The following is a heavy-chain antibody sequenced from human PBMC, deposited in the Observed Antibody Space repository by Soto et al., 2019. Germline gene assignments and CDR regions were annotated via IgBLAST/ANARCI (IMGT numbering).Heavy chain of an antibody. Sequence: QVQLMQSGAEVKNPGASVKVSCKGSGYTFTRHGIHWVRQAPGQRLEWMGWINTDNGHTVYSQKFQGRVTITRDTSANTAYMDLSSLRFADTAVYYCAIEETGSGNWDYWGQGNLVTVSS. CDR2: INTDNGHT. J-gene: IGHJ4*02. CDR3: AIEETGSGNWDY. CDR1: GYTFTRHG. D-gene: IGHD3-10*01. V-gene: IGHV1-3*04.